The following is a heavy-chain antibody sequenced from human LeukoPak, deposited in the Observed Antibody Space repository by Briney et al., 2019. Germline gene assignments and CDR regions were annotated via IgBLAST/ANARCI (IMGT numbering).Heavy chain of an antibody. CDR1: GFIFSAYG. Sequence: PGGSLRLSCAASGFIFSAYGMIWVRQAPGKGLEWVSSISGSGGNAHYADSVKGRFTISRTNSKNTLSLQMNSLRAEDTAMYYCAREIHDSSGYYPYFDSWGQGTLVTVSS. J-gene: IGHJ4*02. V-gene: IGHV3-23*01. CDR3: AREIHDSSGYYPYFDS. CDR2: ISGSGGNA. D-gene: IGHD3-22*01.